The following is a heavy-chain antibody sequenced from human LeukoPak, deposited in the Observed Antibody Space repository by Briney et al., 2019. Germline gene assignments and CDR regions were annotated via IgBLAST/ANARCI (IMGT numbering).Heavy chain of an antibody. CDR3: ARDRIGRGLGWFDP. J-gene: IGHJ5*02. CDR1: GGSISSKNYY. D-gene: IGHD3-10*01. Sequence: PSETLSLTCSVSGGSISSKNYYWAWIRQPPGKGLEWIGSVYFTGATNYSPPLQSRVTISGDTSKNQISLKLSSVTAADTAVYYCARDRIGRGLGWFDPWGQGTLVTVSS. CDR2: VYFTGAT. V-gene: IGHV4-39*07.